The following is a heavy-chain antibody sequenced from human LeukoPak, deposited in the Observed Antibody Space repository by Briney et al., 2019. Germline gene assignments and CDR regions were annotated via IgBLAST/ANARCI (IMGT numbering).Heavy chain of an antibody. CDR3: AKDLSGYSYGYNAFDI. CDR2: IRYDGSNK. J-gene: IGHJ3*02. Sequence: GGSLRLSCAASGFTFSSYGMHWVRQAPGKGLEWVAFIRYDGSNKYYAASVKGRFTISRDNSKNTLYLQMNSLRAEDTAVYYCAKDLSGYSYGYNAFDIWGQGTMVTVSS. CDR1: GFTFSSYG. D-gene: IGHD5-18*01. V-gene: IGHV3-30*02.